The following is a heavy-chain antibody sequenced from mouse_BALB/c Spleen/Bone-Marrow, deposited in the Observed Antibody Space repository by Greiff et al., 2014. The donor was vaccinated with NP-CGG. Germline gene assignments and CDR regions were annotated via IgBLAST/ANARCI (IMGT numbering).Heavy chain of an antibody. Sequence: EVMLVESGAELVKPGASVKLSCTASGFNIKDTYMHWVKQRPEQGLEWIGRIDPANGNTKYDPKFQGKATITADTSSNTAYLQLSSLTSEGTAVYYCAIYYGNYYAMDYWGQGTSVTVSS. CDR3: AIYYGNYYAMDY. J-gene: IGHJ4*01. D-gene: IGHD2-1*01. CDR2: IDPANGNT. CDR1: GFNIKDTY. V-gene: IGHV14-3*02.